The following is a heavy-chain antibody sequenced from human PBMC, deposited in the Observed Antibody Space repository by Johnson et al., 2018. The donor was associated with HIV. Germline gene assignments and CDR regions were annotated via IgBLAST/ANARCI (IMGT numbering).Heavy chain of an antibody. Sequence: VQLVESGGGLVQPGGSLGLACVGSGFNVSNNYMSWVRQPPGQGLEWVSTLYSSGNTYYADSVKGRFTISRDSSRNTLYLQMNSLRAEDTAVFYCARAYNDACDIWGQGTMVTVSS. J-gene: IGHJ3*02. D-gene: IGHD5-24*01. CDR3: ARAYNDACDI. V-gene: IGHV3-66*02. CDR1: GFNVSNNY. CDR2: LYSSGNT.